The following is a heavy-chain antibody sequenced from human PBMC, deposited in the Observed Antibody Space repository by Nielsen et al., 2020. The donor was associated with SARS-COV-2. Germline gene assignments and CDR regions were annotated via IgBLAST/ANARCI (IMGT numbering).Heavy chain of an antibody. V-gene: IGHV4-39*01. Sequence: SETLSLTCTVSGGSISSSNYYWGWIRQPPGKGLEWIGTIYFGRDTFYSPSLKSRVTISVDTSTNQFSLKLSSVTAADTAVYYCATSRRWGIAARPGSTDYWGQGTLVTVSS. D-gene: IGHD6-6*01. CDR2: IYFGRDT. CDR1: GGSISSSNYY. J-gene: IGHJ4*02. CDR3: ATSRRWGIAARPGSTDY.